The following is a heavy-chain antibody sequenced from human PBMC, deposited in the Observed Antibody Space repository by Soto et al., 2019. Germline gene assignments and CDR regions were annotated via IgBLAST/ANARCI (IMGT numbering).Heavy chain of an antibody. D-gene: IGHD3-3*01. V-gene: IGHV4-61*01. J-gene: IGHJ4*02. Sequence: PSETLSLTCTVSGGSVSSGSYYWSWIRQPPGKGLEWIGYIYYSGSTNYNPSLKSRVTISVDTSKNQFSLKLSSVTAADTAVYYCASTYYPFWSGYYGFDYWGQATPVTVSS. CDR2: IYYSGST. CDR3: ASTYYPFWSGYYGFDY. CDR1: GGSVSSGSYY.